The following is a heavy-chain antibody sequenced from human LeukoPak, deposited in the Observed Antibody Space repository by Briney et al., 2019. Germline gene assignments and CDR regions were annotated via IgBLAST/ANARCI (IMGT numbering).Heavy chain of an antibody. V-gene: IGHV4-59*08. J-gene: IGHJ4*02. D-gene: IGHD4-17*01. Sequence: SETLSLTCSVSGGSIIGHWWSWIRQPPGKGLEWIGDVFYSGSNNNNPSLKSRLTISLDTSKNQFSLNLRSVTATDTAMYYCARRNTADASIDFWGQGTLVTASS. CDR3: ARRNTADASIDF. CDR2: VFYSGSN. CDR1: GGSIIGHW.